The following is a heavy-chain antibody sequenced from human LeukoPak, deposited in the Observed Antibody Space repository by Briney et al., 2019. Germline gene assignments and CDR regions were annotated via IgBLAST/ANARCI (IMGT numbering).Heavy chain of an antibody. V-gene: IGHV3-48*01. CDR2: VTISSNTI. Sequence: PGGSLRLSCAASGFTFNTYTIHWVRQAPGKGLEWVSYVTISSNTIHYADSVKGRFTISRDNAKNSLYLQMNSLRAEDTAVYYCARDSTDRVVPAAGFDYWGQGTLVTVSS. CDR1: GFTFNTYT. D-gene: IGHD2-2*01. J-gene: IGHJ4*02. CDR3: ARDSTDRVVPAAGFDY.